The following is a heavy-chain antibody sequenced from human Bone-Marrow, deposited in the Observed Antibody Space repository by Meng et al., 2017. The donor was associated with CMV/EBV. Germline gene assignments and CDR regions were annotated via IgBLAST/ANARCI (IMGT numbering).Heavy chain of an antibody. CDR1: FSFSDDY. CDR2: ISGSGTTT. V-gene: IGHV3-11*01. D-gene: IGHD6-19*01. CDR3: ASRRFTTASGWYPSGGHS. J-gene: IGHJ4*02. Sequence: FSFSDDYMSWMRQAPGKGLEWVSYISGSGTTTLYTDSVKGRFTISRDNAKKSLYLQMNSLRAEDTAVYYCASRRFTTASGWYPSGGHSWGQGTLVTSPQ.